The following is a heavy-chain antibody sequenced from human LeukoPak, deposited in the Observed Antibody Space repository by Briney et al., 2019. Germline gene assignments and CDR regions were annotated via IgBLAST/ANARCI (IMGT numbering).Heavy chain of an antibody. CDR2: IDSGGGTQ. D-gene: IGHD2-8*01. V-gene: IGHV3-48*03. CDR3: ARDCTNGVCYNWFDP. J-gene: IGHJ5*02. CDR1: GFTFSGHE. Sequence: GGSLRLSCAASGFTFSGHEMNWVRQAPGKGLEWISYIDSGGGTQYYADSVKGRFTISRDNAKNSLYLQMNSLRAEDTAVYYCARDCTNGVCYNWFDPWGQGTRVTVSS.